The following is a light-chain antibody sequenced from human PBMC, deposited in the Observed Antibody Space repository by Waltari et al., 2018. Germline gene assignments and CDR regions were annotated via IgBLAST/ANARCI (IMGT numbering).Light chain of an antibody. CDR2: KAS. CDR1: QSIRRW. V-gene: IGKV1-5*03. Sequence: DIQMTQSTSTVSASVGDRVTITCAASQSIRRWLAWYQQKPGKARKLLIPKASSLQSGVPSMFSGSGSRTEFTLNIASLQPDDFATYYCQHYNSFSALFTFGPGTQVDIK. J-gene: IGKJ3*01. CDR3: QHYNSFSALFT.